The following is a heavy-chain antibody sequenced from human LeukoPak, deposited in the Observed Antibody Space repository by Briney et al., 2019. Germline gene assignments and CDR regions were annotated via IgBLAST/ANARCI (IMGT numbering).Heavy chain of an antibody. CDR3: ARDLTPAYGLVYYFDY. Sequence: GASVKISCKASGYTFTSYDITWVRQATGQGLEWMGRINPIFGTANYAQKFQGRVTITTDESTSTAYMELSSLRSEDTAVYYCARDLTPAYGLVYYFDYWGQGTLVTVSS. J-gene: IGHJ4*02. D-gene: IGHD3-10*01. CDR2: INPIFGTA. CDR1: GYTFTSYD. V-gene: IGHV1-69*05.